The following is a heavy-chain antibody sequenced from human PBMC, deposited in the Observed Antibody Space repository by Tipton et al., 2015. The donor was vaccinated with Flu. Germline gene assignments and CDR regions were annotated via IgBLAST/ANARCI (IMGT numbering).Heavy chain of an antibody. D-gene: IGHD6-13*01. CDR3: ARDPKAVAALYYFDF. V-gene: IGHV3-30*04. CDR2: ISYDGTDA. Sequence: QLVQSGGGVVHPGRSLRLSCEASGFIFSDYAMHWVRQVPGKGLEWLALISYDGTDADYADSVKGRFTIFRDNSKNTLYLQMNSLGAEDTAIYYCARDPKAVAALYYFDFWGQGTLVTVSS. J-gene: IGHJ4*02. CDR1: GFIFSDYA.